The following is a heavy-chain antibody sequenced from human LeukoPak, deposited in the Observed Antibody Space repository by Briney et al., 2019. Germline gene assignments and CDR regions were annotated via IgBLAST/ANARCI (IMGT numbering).Heavy chain of an antibody. J-gene: IGHJ4*02. Sequence: SENLSLTCTVSGGSISSYYWSWIRQPPGKGLEWIGYIFYSGSTNYNPSLKSRVTISADTSKNQFSLKLNSVTAADTAVYYCARAVAGTLHSWGQGTLVTVSS. D-gene: IGHD6-19*01. V-gene: IGHV4-59*01. CDR3: ARAVAGTLHS. CDR1: GGSISSYY. CDR2: IFYSGST.